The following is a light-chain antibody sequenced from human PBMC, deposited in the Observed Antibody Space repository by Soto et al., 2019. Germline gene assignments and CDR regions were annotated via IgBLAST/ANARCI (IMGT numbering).Light chain of an antibody. J-gene: IGKJ1*01. Sequence: DIQMTQKTYSLSASVGDRVTITCRASQTISSWLAWYQQKPGKAPKLLIYKASTLKSGVPSRFSGSGSGTEFTLTISSLQPDDFATYYCQHYNSYSEPFG. CDR2: KAS. CDR1: QTISSW. CDR3: QHYNSYSEP. V-gene: IGKV1-5*03.